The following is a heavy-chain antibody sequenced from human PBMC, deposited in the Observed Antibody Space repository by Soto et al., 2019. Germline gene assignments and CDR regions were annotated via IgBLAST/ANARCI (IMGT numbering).Heavy chain of an antibody. D-gene: IGHD3-10*01. J-gene: IGHJ4*02. CDR1: GGSISSYY. CDR3: ARGSVYGSGSLQYHFDY. Sequence: SETLSLTCTVSGGSISSYYWSWIRQPPGKGLEWIGYIYYSGSTNYNPSLKSRVTISVDTSKNQFSLKLSSVTAADTAVYYCARGSVYGSGSLQYHFDYWGQGTLVTVSS. V-gene: IGHV4-59*01. CDR2: IYYSGST.